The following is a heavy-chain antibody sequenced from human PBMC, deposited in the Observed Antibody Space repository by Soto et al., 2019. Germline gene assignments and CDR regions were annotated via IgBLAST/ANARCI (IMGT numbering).Heavy chain of an antibody. J-gene: IGHJ4*02. CDR1: GFTFSNYA. D-gene: IGHD3-16*01. CDR3: AKVPAYDYVWGTYYYFDY. V-gene: IGHV3-23*01. Sequence: GGSLRLSCAASGFTFSNYAMSWVRQAPGKGLEWVSSISGGGSSTYYPDSVKGRFTISRDNSKNTLYLQMNSLRAEDTAVFYCAKVPAYDYVWGTYYYFDYWGLGALVTVSS. CDR2: ISGGGSST.